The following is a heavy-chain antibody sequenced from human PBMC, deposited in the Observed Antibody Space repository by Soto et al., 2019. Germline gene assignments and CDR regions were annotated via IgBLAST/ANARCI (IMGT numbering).Heavy chain of an antibody. CDR2: ISTYNGNT. V-gene: IGHV1-18*01. Sequence: QVQLVQSGAEMKKPGASVKVSCKASGYTFTNYGITWVRQAPGQGLEWMGWISTYNGNTNYAQNLQGRVTMTTDTSTTTAYMELRSLRSDDTAVYYCARDLYYYDSSDYYFPFDYWGQGTLVTVSS. J-gene: IGHJ4*02. CDR3: ARDLYYYDSSDYYFPFDY. D-gene: IGHD3-22*01. CDR1: GYTFTNYG.